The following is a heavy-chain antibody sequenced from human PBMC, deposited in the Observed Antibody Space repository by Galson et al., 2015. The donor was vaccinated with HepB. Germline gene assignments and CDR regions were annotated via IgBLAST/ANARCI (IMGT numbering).Heavy chain of an antibody. CDR3: ARSLAAAATGWFDP. J-gene: IGHJ5*02. CDR2: ISYDGTEK. Sequence: SLRLSCAASGFPFSNFAFHWVRPAPGKGLEWVAVISYDGTEKYFAHSMKGRLTISRDNSKNTLYLQMTSLRVDDTARYYCARSLAAAATGWFDPWGQGTLVTVSS. D-gene: IGHD6-25*01. V-gene: IGHV3-30*04. CDR1: GFPFSNFA.